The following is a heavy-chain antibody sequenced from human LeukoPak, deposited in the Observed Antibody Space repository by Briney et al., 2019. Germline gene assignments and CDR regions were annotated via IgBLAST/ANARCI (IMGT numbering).Heavy chain of an antibody. V-gene: IGHV1-2*02. CDR1: GYSFTGYF. CDR2: IDPNSGDT. D-gene: IGHD6-6*01. J-gene: IGHJ4*02. CDR3: ARDISSVYSRSSVGFPDY. Sequence: ASVKVSCKASGYSFTGYFIHWVRQAPGQGLEWVGCIDPNSGDTKYAQKFQGRVSMPRDTSTRTAYMELSRLRSDDTAVYYCARDISSVYSRSSVGFPDYWGQGTLVTVSS.